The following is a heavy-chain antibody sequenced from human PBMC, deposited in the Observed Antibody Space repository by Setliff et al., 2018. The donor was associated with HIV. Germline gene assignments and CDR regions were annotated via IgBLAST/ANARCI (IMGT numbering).Heavy chain of an antibody. CDR2: ISPNFGHT. CDR3: ARLGSGWSDSYYYAMDV. V-gene: IGHV1-18*01. D-gene: IGHD6-19*01. Sequence: ASVKVSCKASGYTFTTYGISWVRQAPGHGLEWMGWISPNFGHTKYAQRFLDRVTMTIDTATSRAYMELRSLRSDDTAVYFCARLGSGWSDSYYYAMDVWGQGTTVTVSS. J-gene: IGHJ6*02. CDR1: GYTFTTYG.